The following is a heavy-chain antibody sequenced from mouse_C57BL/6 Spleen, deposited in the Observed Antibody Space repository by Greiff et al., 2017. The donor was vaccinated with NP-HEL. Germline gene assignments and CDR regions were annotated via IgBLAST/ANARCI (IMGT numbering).Heavy chain of an antibody. Sequence: VQLQQPGAELVKPGASVKLSCKASGYTFTSYWMQWVKQRPGQGLEWIGEIDPSDSYTNYNQKFKGKATLTVDTSSSTAYMQLSSLTSEDSAVYYCARLPLTPYAMDYWGQGTSVTVSS. CDR1: GYTFTSYW. CDR2: IDPSDSYT. V-gene: IGHV1-50*01. CDR3: ARLPLTPYAMDY. J-gene: IGHJ4*01.